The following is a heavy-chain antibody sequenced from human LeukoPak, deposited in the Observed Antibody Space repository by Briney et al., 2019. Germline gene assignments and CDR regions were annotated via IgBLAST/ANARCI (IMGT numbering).Heavy chain of an antibody. D-gene: IGHD3-22*01. V-gene: IGHV3-53*01. CDR2: IYSGSST. CDR3: ARDGSYESRRFVV. CDR1: GFTVSSNY. J-gene: IGHJ3*01. Sequence: GSLRLSCAASGFTVSSNYMSWIRQAPGKGLEWVSVIYSGSSTYYVDSVKGRFTISRDNSKNTVYLQMNSLRAEDTAVYYCARDGSYESRRFVVWGQGTMVTVSS.